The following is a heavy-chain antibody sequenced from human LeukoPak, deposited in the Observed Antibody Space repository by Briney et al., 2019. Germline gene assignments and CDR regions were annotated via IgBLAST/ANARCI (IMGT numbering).Heavy chain of an antibody. CDR1: GGSISSSSYY. D-gene: IGHD5-12*01. CDR2: IYYSGST. Sequence: PSETLSLTCTVSGGSISSSSYYWGWIRQPPGKGLEWIGSIYYSGSTYYNPSLKSRVTISVDTSKNQFSLKLSSVTAADTAVYYCARHHSGYDPAYGYWGQGTLVTVSS. CDR3: ARHHSGYDPAYGY. V-gene: IGHV4-39*07. J-gene: IGHJ4*02.